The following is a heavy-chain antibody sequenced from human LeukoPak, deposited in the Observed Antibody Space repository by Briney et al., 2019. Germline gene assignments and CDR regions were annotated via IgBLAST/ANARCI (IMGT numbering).Heavy chain of an antibody. CDR2: IYYSGST. D-gene: IGHD5-18*01. Sequence: PSETLSLTCTVSGGSISSSYWSWIRQPPGKGREGMGYIYYSGSTNYNPSLTSRVTISVDTSKNQFSLKLSSVIAADTAVYYCARGPTTWIHLWLDYWGQGTLVTVSS. V-gene: IGHV4-59*01. CDR3: ARGPTTWIHLWLDY. J-gene: IGHJ4*02. CDR1: GGSISSSY.